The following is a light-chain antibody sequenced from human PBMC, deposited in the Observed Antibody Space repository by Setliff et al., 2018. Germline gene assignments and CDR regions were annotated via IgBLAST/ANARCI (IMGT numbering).Light chain of an antibody. V-gene: IGLV1-40*01. J-gene: IGLJ2*01. CDR3: QSYDSSLSAYVV. CDR1: SSNIGAGYD. Sequence: QSALTQPPSVSRAPGQRVTISCTGSSSNIGAGYDVHWYQQLPGTAPKLPIYGNSNRPSGVPDRFSGSKSGTSASLAITGLQAEDEADYYCQSYDSSLSAYVVFGGGTKVTVL. CDR2: GNS.